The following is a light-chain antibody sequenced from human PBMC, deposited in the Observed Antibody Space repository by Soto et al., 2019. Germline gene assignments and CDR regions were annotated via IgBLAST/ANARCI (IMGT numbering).Light chain of an antibody. CDR3: QQYGSWT. CDR1: QTISSNN. V-gene: IGKV3-20*01. CDR2: GTS. J-gene: IGKJ1*01. Sequence: EILLTQSPGTLSVCPGERATLSCRASQTISSNNLAWYQQKPGQAPSLLIYGTSSRATGIPDRFSGSGSGTDFTLTISRLEPEDSAIYYCQQYGSWTFGQGTKVEI.